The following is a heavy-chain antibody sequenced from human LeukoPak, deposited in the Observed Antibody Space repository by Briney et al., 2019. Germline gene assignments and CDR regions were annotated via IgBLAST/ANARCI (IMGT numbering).Heavy chain of an antibody. D-gene: IGHD3-3*01. CDR2: XXYSGXT. CDR3: ARXITIFGVVTASDAFDI. Sequence: KPSETLSLTCTVSGGSXSXXYWSWIRQPPGKGLXXXXXXXYSGXTNXXXXXXXXXXXSXXTSXNQFSLKLSSVTAADTAVYYCARXITIFGVVTASDAFDIWGQGTMVTVSS. J-gene: IGHJ3*02. CDR1: GGSXSXXY. V-gene: IGHV4-59*01.